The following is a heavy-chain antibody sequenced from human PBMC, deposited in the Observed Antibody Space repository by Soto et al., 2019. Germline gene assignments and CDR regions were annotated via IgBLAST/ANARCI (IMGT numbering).Heavy chain of an antibody. Sequence: SETLSLTCTVSGGSISSGGYYWSWIRQHSGKGLEWIGYIYYSGSTYYNPSLKSRVTISVDTSKNQFSLKLSSVTAADTAVYYCARGEGGVRGGAFDIWGQGTMVTVSS. CDR3: ARGEGGVRGGAFDI. CDR2: IYYSGST. D-gene: IGHD2-15*01. CDR1: GGSISSGGYY. J-gene: IGHJ3*02. V-gene: IGHV4-31*03.